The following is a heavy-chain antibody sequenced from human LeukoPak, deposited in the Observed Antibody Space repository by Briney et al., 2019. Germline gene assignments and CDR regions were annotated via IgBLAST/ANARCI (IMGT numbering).Heavy chain of an antibody. CDR3: ARGISRPYDI. CDR2: TYYRSQWFN. J-gene: IGHJ3*02. V-gene: IGHV6-1*01. CDR1: GDSVSSNSAT. Sequence: PSQTLSLTCAISGDSVSSNSATWNWIRQSPSRGLEWLGRTYYRSQWFNDYAVSVESRITINPDTSKNQFSLQLNSVTPEDTAMYYCARGISRPYDIWGPGTTVTVSS.